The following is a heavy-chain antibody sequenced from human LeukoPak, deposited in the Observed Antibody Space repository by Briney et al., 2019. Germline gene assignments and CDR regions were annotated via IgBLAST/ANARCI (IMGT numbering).Heavy chain of an antibody. J-gene: IGHJ4*02. CDR1: GFTFDDYG. CDR3: ASVEMATTYFDY. Sequence: GGSLRLSCAASGFTFDDYGMSWVRQAPGKGLEWVSGINWSGGSTGYADSVKGRFTISRDNAKNSLYLQMNSLRAEDTAVYYCASVEMATTYFDYWGQGTLVTVSS. D-gene: IGHD5-24*01. V-gene: IGHV3-20*04. CDR2: INWSGGST.